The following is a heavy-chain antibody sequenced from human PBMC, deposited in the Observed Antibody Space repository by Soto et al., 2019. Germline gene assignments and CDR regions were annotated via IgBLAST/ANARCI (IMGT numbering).Heavy chain of an antibody. CDR3: ANSGSGSDYVYYGMDV. CDR2: IIPILGIA. V-gene: IGHV1-69*02. D-gene: IGHD1-26*01. Sequence: QVQLVQSGAEVEKPGSSVKVSCKASGGTFSRYTIRWVRQAPGQGPEWMGRIIPILGIANYAQKFQGRVTINADKSTTTAYMGLLSLESEDTDVYYCANSGSGSDYVYYGMDVWGQGTTVTVSS. CDR1: GGTFSRYT. J-gene: IGHJ6*02.